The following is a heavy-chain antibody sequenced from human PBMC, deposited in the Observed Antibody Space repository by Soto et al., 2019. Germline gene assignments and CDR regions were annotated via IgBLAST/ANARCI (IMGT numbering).Heavy chain of an antibody. CDR2: VYYSGTT. J-gene: IGHJ4*02. D-gene: IGHD2-21*02. CDR1: SGSISSYY. Sequence: QVQLQESGPRLMKPSETLSLTCTVASGSISSYYWSWLRQPPGKGLEWIGYVYYSGTTNYNSSLKSRVTIPLDPYKNQFSLTLNSVTAADTALYYCARTPFYYFGLVTHRYYFDFGDQGALVTVSS. CDR3: ARTPFYYFGLVTHRYYFDF. V-gene: IGHV4-59*01.